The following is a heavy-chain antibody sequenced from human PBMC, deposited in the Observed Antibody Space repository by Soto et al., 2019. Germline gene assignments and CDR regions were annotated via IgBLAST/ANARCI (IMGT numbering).Heavy chain of an antibody. V-gene: IGHV3-21*01. CDR3: ARDRSGSYFFDY. D-gene: IGHD1-26*01. CDR1: GFTFSSYS. CDR2: ISSSSSYI. Sequence: KTGGSLRLSCAASGFTFSSYSMNWVRQAPGKGLEWVSSISSSSSYIYYADSVKGRFTTSRDNAKNSLYLQMNSLRAEDTAVYYCARDRSGSYFFDYWGQGTLVTVSS. J-gene: IGHJ4*02.